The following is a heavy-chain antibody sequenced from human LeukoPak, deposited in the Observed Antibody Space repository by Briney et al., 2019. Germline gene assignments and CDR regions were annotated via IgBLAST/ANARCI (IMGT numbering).Heavy chain of an antibody. Sequence: GGSLRLSCAASGFTFSDYYMSWIRQAPGKGLEWVSYISSSGSTIYYAASVKGRFTISRDNAKNSLYLQMNSLRAEDTAVYYCARPGTIAAAGDNWFDPWGQGTLVTVSS. CDR3: ARPGTIAAAGDNWFDP. D-gene: IGHD6-13*01. V-gene: IGHV3-11*01. CDR2: ISSSGSTI. CDR1: GFTFSDYY. J-gene: IGHJ5*02.